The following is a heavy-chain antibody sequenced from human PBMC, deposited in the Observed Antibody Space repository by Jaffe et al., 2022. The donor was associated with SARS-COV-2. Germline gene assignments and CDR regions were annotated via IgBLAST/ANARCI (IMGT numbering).Heavy chain of an antibody. V-gene: IGHV3-30-3*01. CDR2: ISYDGSNK. CDR1: GFTFSSYA. D-gene: IGHD5-12*01. Sequence: QVQLVESGGGVVQPGRSLRLSCAASGFTFSSYAMHWVRQAPGKGLEWVAVISYDGSNKYYADSVKGRFTISRDNSKNTLYLQMNSLRAEDTAVYYCARADIVATIRGRVDYWGQGTLVTVSS. J-gene: IGHJ4*02. CDR3: ARADIVATIRGRVDY.